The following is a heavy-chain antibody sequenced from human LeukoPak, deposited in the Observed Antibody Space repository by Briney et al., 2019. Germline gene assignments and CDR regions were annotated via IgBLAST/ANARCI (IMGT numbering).Heavy chain of an antibody. CDR2: INHSGST. CDR1: GGSFSGYY. V-gene: IGHV4-34*01. CDR3: ASGKMRGYCSSTSCPRLGYFDY. D-gene: IGHD2-2*01. Sequence: SETLSLTCAVYGGSFSGYYWSWIRQPPGEGLEWIGEINHSGSTNYNPSLKSRVTISVDTSKNQFSLKLSSVTAADTAVYYCASGKMRGYCSSTSCPRLGYFDYWGQGTLVTVSS. J-gene: IGHJ4*02.